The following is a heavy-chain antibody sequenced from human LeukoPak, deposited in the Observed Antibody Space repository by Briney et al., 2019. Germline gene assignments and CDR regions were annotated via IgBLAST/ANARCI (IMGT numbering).Heavy chain of an antibody. V-gene: IGHV3-11*04. Sequence: GGSLRLSCAASGFTFSDYYMSWIRQAPGKGLEWVSYISSSGSTIYYADSVKGRFTISRDNSKYTLYLQMNSLRAEDTAVYYCARETLTYYFDYWGQGTLVTVSS. CDR3: ARETLTYYFDY. CDR1: GFTFSDYY. CDR2: ISSSGSTI. D-gene: IGHD3-16*01. J-gene: IGHJ4*02.